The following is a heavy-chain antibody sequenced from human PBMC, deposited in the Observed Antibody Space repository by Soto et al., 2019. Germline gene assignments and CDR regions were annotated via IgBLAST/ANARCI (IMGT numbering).Heavy chain of an antibody. D-gene: IGHD3-16*01. CDR1: GFSVSANY. Sequence: EVHLVESGGGLIQPGGSLRLSCAASGFSVSANYMSWVHQALGKGLEWVSAIYSGGSTVYADSVKGRFTISRDNSKNTLYLQMNSLRAEDTAVYSCARASSRWGSDAAHWGQGTLVTVSP. J-gene: IGHJ4*02. CDR2: IYSGGST. V-gene: IGHV3-53*01. CDR3: ARASSRWGSDAAH.